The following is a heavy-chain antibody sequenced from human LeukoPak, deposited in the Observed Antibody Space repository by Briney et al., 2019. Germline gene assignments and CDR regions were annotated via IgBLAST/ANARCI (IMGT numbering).Heavy chain of an antibody. CDR2: IYYSGST. V-gene: IGHV4-59*01. CDR3: AADYSGNLPLLY. CDR1: GDSISSYY. D-gene: IGHD1-26*01. J-gene: IGHJ2*01. Sequence: SETLSLTCTVSGDSISSYYWSWIRQPPGKGLEWIGYIYYSGSTNYNPSLKSRVTISVDTSKNQFSLKLSSVTAADTAVYYCAADYSGNLPLLYWGRGTLVTVSS.